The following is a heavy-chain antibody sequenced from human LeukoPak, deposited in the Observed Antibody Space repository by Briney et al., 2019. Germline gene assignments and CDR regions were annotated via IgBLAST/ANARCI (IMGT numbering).Heavy chain of an antibody. J-gene: IGHJ4*02. V-gene: IGHV4-59*08. CDR3: ARSHPWQLPDY. CDR1: GGSITSYY. Sequence: PSETLSLTCTVSGGSITSYYWSWIRQPPGKGLEWIAYISYSGSTNYNPSLKSRVTISVDTSKNQFSLKLSSVTAADTAVYYCARSHPWQLPDYCGQGTLVTVSS. D-gene: IGHD2-15*01. CDR2: ISYSGST.